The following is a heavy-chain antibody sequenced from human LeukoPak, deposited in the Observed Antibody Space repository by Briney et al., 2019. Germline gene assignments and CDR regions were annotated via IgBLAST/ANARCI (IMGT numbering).Heavy chain of an antibody. V-gene: IGHV3-21*06. CDR1: GFIFSLYN. J-gene: IGHJ4*02. Sequence: GGSLRLSREASGFIFSLYNMNWVRQAPGQGLEWVSSIGGSGSATFYADSVRGRFTVSRDNAKNSLFLQLNSLRAEDSAVYYCAKDKFDYDSTGYPYDYWGQGVLSPSP. CDR3: AKDKFDYDSTGYPYDY. CDR2: IGGSGSAT. D-gene: IGHD3-22*01.